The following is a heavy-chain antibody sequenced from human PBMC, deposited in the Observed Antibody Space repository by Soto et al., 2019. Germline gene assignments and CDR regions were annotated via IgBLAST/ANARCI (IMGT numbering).Heavy chain of an antibody. CDR1: GGSISSSNW. CDR3: ARGYRNDLIDD. V-gene: IGHV4-4*02. J-gene: IGHJ4*02. D-gene: IGHD5-18*01. Sequence: SETLSLTCTVSGGSISSSNWWTWVRQAPGKGLEWIGETYHVGIPSYNPSLKGRVSISVDTSKNQFSLKLSSVTAADTAVYYCARGYRNDLIDDWGQGTLVTVSS. CDR2: TYHVGIP.